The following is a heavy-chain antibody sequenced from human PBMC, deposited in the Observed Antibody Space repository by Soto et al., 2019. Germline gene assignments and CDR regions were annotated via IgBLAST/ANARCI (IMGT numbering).Heavy chain of an antibody. Sequence: QVQLVESGGGVVQPGRSLRLSCAASGFTFSSYGMHWVRQAPGKGLEWVAVIWYDGSNKYYADSVKGRFTISRDNSKNALYLQMNSLTAEDTAVYYCARDQVGDYHRPTPKGGMDVWGQGTTVTVSS. D-gene: IGHD4-17*01. J-gene: IGHJ6*02. CDR2: IWYDGSNK. CDR3: ARDQVGDYHRPTPKGGMDV. CDR1: GFTFSSYG. V-gene: IGHV3-33*01.